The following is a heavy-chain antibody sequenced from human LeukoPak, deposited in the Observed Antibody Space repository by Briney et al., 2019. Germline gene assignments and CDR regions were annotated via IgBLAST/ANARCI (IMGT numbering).Heavy chain of an antibody. CDR1: GFTFSSYG. D-gene: IGHD3-10*01. Sequence: GRSLRLSCAASGFTFSSYGMHWVRQAPGKGLEWVALIWYDGSSKHYADSVRGRFTISRDNSKNTLYLQMNSLRAEDTAVYYCARGKYFYSSGSYYLFYFDCWGQGTLVTVSS. CDR3: ARGKYFYSSGSYYLFYFDC. CDR2: IWYDGSSK. J-gene: IGHJ4*02. V-gene: IGHV3-33*01.